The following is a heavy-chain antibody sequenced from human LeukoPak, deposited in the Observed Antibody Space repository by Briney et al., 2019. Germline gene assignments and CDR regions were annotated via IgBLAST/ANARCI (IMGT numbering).Heavy chain of an antibody. CDR1: GFTFSSYG. D-gene: IGHD6-19*01. CDR3: AKDPGVAVGSIFDY. CDR2: ISYDGSNK. J-gene: IGHJ4*02. V-gene: IGHV3-30*18. Sequence: GGSLRLSCAASGFTFSSYGMHWVRQAPGKGLEWVAVISYDGSNKYYADSVKGRFTISRDNSKNTLYLQMNSLRAEDTAVYYCAKDPGVAVGSIFDYWGQGTLVTVSS.